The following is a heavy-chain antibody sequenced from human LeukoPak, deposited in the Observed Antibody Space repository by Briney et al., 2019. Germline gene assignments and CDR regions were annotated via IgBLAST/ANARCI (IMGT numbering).Heavy chain of an antibody. CDR2: IWFDGSNK. Sequence: GSSLRLSCAASGFSFSTYGMHWVRQAPGKGLEWVAVIWFDGSNKYYADSVKGRFTISRDNSKNTLYLQMNSLRADDTAVYYCARASGCYDYWGQGTLVTVSS. CDR3: ARASGCYDY. CDR1: GFSFSTYG. J-gene: IGHJ4*02. D-gene: IGHD6-19*01. V-gene: IGHV3-33*03.